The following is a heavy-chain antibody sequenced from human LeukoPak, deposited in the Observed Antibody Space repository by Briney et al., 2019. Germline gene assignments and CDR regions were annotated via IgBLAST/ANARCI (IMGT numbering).Heavy chain of an antibody. D-gene: IGHD2-21*02. CDR1: GGSISSSSYY. CDR2: IYYSGST. Sequence: SETLSLTCTVSGGSISSSSYYWGWIRQPPGKGLEWIGSIYYSGSTCYNPSLKSRVTISVDTSKNQFSLKLSSVTAADTAVYYCAGHYRGLLEAYFDYWGQGTLVTVSS. V-gene: IGHV4-39*01. J-gene: IGHJ4*02. CDR3: AGHYRGLLEAYFDY.